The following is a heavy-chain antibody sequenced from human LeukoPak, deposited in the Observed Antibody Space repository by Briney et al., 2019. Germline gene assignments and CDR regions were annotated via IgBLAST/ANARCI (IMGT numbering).Heavy chain of an antibody. CDR3: ARGFCSAGTCYYFDY. Sequence: ASVKVSCKASGYTFTGYYMHWVRQAPGLGLEWMGWINANSGGTNYAQKFQGRVTMTRDPSTSTAYMELSRLTLDDTAVYYCARGFCSAGTCYYFDYWGPGILVTVSS. CDR2: INANSGGT. V-gene: IGHV1-2*02. D-gene: IGHD2-15*01. J-gene: IGHJ4*02. CDR1: GYTFTGYY.